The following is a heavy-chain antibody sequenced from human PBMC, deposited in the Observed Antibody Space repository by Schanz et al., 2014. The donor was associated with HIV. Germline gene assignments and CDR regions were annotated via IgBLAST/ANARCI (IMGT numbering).Heavy chain of an antibody. CDR3: AKPEYDSRGNSQSHFDY. J-gene: IGHJ4*02. Sequence: VQLVESGGGVVQPGRSLRLSCAASGFNFSSYGMHWVRQAPGKGLEWVSSISESGGRSYYADSVNGRFTISRDNSKNTLYLQMTTLRTEDTAVYYCAKPEYDSRGNSQSHFDYWGQGTLVSVSS. V-gene: IGHV3-23*04. D-gene: IGHD3-22*01. CDR2: ISESGGRS. CDR1: GFNFSSYG.